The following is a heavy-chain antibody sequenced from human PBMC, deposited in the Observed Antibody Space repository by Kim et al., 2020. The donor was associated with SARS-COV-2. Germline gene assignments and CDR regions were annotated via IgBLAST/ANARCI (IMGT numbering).Heavy chain of an antibody. D-gene: IGHD3-9*01. CDR2: IWYDGSNK. CDR1: GFTFSSYG. J-gene: IGHJ1*01. CDR3: ARAAYYDILTGYLDAEYFQH. Sequence: GGSLRLSCAASGFTFSSYGMHWVRQAPGKGLEWVAVIWYDGSNKYYADSVKGRFTISRDNSKNTLYLQMNSLRAEDTAVYYCARAAYYDILTGYLDAEYFQHWGQGTLVTVSS. V-gene: IGHV3-33*01.